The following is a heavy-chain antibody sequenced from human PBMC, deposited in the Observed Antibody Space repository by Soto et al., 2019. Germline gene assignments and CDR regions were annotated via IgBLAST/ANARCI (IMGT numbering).Heavy chain of an antibody. V-gene: IGHV1-18*01. CDR1: GYTFTSYG. Sequence: ASVKVSCKASGYTFTSYGISWVRQAPGQGLEWMGWISAYNGNTNYAQKLQGRVTMTTDTSTSTAYMELRSLRSDDTAVYYCARDHGDTIFGVVTLDYWGQGTLVTVSS. CDR3: ARDHGDTIFGVVTLDY. D-gene: IGHD3-3*01. CDR2: ISAYNGNT. J-gene: IGHJ4*02.